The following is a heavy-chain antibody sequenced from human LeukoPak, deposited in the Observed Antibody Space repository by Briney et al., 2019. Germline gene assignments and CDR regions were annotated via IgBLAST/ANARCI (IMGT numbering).Heavy chain of an antibody. V-gene: IGHV4-61*08. Sequence: PSETLSLTCSVCGVSVGSAVYYWTWIRQPPGKGLEWIGFIYYSGNNNYNTFLKSRVTMSLDPSNDQFSLRLSSVTAADTAVYYCARSQSQSGSYRYYFAFWGQGNLVTVSS. CDR2: IYYSGNN. CDR3: ARSQSQSGSYRYYFAF. D-gene: IGHD3-16*02. J-gene: IGHJ4*02. CDR1: GVSVGSAVYY.